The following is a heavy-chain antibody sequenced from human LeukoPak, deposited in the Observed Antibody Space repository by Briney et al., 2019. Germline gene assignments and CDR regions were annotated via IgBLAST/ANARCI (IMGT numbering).Heavy chain of an antibody. CDR3: AKGSSNSGYYPLDY. J-gene: IGHJ4*02. D-gene: IGHD3-22*01. Sequence: GGSLRLSCAASGFTVSSNYMSRVRQAPGKGLEWVSAISGSGGSTYYADSVKGRFTISRDNSKNMLYLQMHSLRAEDTAVYYCAKGSSNSGYYPLDYWGQGTLVTVSS. V-gene: IGHV3-23*01. CDR1: GFTVSSNY. CDR2: ISGSGGST.